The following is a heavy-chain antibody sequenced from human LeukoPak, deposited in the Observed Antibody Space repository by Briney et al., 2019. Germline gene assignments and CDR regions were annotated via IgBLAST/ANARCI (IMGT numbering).Heavy chain of an antibody. CDR1: GGSISSSSYY. Sequence: SETLSLTCTVSGGSISSSSYYWGWIRQPPGKGLEWIGSIYYSGSTYYNPSLKSRVTISVDTSKNQFSLKLSSVTAAGTAVYYCATAPLDAFDIWGQGTMVTVSS. V-gene: IGHV4-39*01. CDR3: ATAPLDAFDI. J-gene: IGHJ3*02. CDR2: IYYSGST.